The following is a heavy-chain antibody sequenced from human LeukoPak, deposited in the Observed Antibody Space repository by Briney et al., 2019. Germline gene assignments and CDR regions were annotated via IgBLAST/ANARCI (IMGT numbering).Heavy chain of an antibody. D-gene: IGHD3-10*01. CDR3: ARAALEFFDY. J-gene: IGHJ4*02. CDR2: IYYSGST. Sequence: SETLPLTCTVSGGSISSGDYYWSWIRQPPGKGLEWIGYIYYSGSTYYNPSLKSRVTISVDTSKNQFSLKLSSVTAADTAVYYCARAALEFFDYWGQGTLVTVSS. CDR1: GGSISSGDYY. V-gene: IGHV4-30-4*01.